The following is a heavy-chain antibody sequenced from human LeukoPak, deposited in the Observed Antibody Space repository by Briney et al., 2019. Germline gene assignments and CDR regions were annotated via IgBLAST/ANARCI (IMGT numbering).Heavy chain of an antibody. V-gene: IGHV4-38-2*02. CDR3: AKKDYYYMDV. J-gene: IGHJ6*03. CDR2: IYHSGTT. Sequence: SETLSLTCTVSGYSISSGYYWGWIRQPPGKGLEWIGGIYHSGTTNYNPSLKSRVTISVDKSKNQFSLKLNSVTAADTAVYYCAKKDYYYMDVWGKGTTVTVSS. CDR1: GYSISSGYY.